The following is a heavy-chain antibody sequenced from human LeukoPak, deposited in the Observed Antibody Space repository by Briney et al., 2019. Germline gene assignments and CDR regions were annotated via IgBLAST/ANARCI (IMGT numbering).Heavy chain of an antibody. J-gene: IGHJ4*02. D-gene: IGHD2-2*01. CDR3: ARSGGTSSPIDY. V-gene: IGHV4-59*01. CDR1: GDSISSYY. Sequence: TSETLSLTCTVSGDSISSYYWSWIRQPPGKGLEWIGYIYYSGSTNYNPSLKSRVSISVDTSKNQFSLKLSSVTAADTAVYYCARSGGTSSPIDYWGQETLVTVSS. CDR2: IYYSGST.